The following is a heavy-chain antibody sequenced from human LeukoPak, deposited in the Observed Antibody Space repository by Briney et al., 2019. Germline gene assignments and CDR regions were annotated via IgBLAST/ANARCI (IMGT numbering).Heavy chain of an antibody. CDR3: ARERHKAAAGPFFDY. CDR1: GFTVSSNY. CDR2: IYSGGST. J-gene: IGHJ4*02. D-gene: IGHD6-13*01. V-gene: IGHV3-53*01. Sequence: GGSLRLSCAASGFTVSSNYMSWVRQAPGKGLEWVSVIYSGGSTYYADSVKGRFTISRDNSKNTLYLQMNSLRAEDTVVYYCARERHKAAAGPFFDYWGQGTLVTVSS.